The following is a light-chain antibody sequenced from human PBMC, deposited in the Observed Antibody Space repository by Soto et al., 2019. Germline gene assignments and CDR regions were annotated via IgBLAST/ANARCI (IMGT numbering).Light chain of an antibody. CDR1: SSDVGSYNL. J-gene: IGLJ1*01. V-gene: IGLV2-23*02. CDR3: CSHAGSYTYV. Sequence: QSALTQPASVSGSPGQSITISCTGTSSDVGSYNLVSWYQQHPGKAPKLMIYEVSKRPSGVSNRFSGSKSGNTASLTISWLQSEDEADYYCCSHAGSYTYVFGTGTKVTVL. CDR2: EVS.